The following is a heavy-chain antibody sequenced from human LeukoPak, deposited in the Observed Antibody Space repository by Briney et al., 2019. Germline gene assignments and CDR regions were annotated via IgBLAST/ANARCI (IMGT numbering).Heavy chain of an antibody. CDR1: GFTFSSYA. Sequence: GGSLRLACSASGFTFSSYAMGWVRQAPGEGLGWVVSMSGSVVSAYYADSARGRFTLSRHKPKNTLYMQMTSLRAADTAVYYCAKKSAVAVDYDFDYCGQGTLVTVSS. CDR2: MSGSVVSA. D-gene: IGHD6-19*01. J-gene: IGHJ4*02. CDR3: AKKSAVAVDYDFDY. V-gene: IGHV3-23*01.